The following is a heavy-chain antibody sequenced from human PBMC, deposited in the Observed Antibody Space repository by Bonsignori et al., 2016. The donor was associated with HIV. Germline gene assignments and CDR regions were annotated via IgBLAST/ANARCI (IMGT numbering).Heavy chain of an antibody. V-gene: IGHV1-46*01. CDR1: GYTFTSYY. CDR2: INPSGGNT. CDR3: ARGSSSPRAFDI. J-gene: IGHJ3*02. D-gene: IGHD6-13*01. Sequence: ASVKVSCKASGYTFTSYYLHWVRQAPGQGLEWMGIINPSGGNTSSAQKFQGRVTMTRDTSTSTVYMELSSLRSEDTAVYYCARGSSSPRAFDIWGQGTMVTVSS.